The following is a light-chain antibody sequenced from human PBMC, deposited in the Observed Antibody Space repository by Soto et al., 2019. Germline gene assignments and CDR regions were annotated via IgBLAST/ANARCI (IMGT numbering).Light chain of an antibody. Sequence: QSALTQPASVSGSPGQSIAISCTGTSSDVGDYNYVSWYQHHPGKAPKLMIYDVSDRPSGVSNRFSGSKSGNTASLTISGLQAEDEADYYCTSYTSSSTWVFGGGTKVTVL. J-gene: IGLJ3*02. CDR3: TSYTSSSTWV. V-gene: IGLV2-14*03. CDR1: SSDVGDYNY. CDR2: DVS.